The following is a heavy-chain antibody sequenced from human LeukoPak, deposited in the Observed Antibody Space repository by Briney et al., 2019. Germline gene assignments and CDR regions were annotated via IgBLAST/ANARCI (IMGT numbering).Heavy chain of an antibody. V-gene: IGHV3-30*02. J-gene: IGHJ6*03. D-gene: IGHD3-10*01. CDR1: GFTFSTYG. CDR2: IRYDGSNK. CDR3: AKDLGLPGYMDV. Sequence: PGGSLRLSCAASGFTFSTYGMHWVRQAPGKGLEWVAFIRYDGSNKYYADSVKGRFTISRDNSKNTLYLQMNSLRAEGTAVYYCAKDLGLPGYMDVWGKGTTVTVSS.